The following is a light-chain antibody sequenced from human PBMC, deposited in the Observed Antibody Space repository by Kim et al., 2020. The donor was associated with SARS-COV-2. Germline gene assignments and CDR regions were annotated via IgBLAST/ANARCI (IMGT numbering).Light chain of an antibody. CDR1: SSDVGGYNY. CDR3: SSYTSSNVV. J-gene: IGLJ2*01. Sequence: PGQSITLSCTGTSSDVGGYNYVSWYQQHPGKAPKLMIYDVSNRPSGVYNRFSGSKSGNTASLTISGLQAEDEADYYCSSYTSSNVVFGGGTQLTVL. CDR2: DVS. V-gene: IGLV2-14*03.